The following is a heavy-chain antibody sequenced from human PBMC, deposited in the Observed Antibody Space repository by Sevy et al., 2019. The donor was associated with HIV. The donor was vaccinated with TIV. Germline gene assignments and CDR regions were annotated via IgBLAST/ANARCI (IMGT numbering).Heavy chain of an antibody. CDR1: GFTFSDYY. V-gene: IGHV3-11*01. J-gene: IGHJ6*02. CDR3: ARGLRFGEYYYGMDV. D-gene: IGHD3-10*01. CDR2: ISSSGSTI. Sequence: GGSLRLSCAASGFTFSDYYMSWIRQAPGKGLEWVSYISSSGSTIYYADSVKGRFTISRDNAKNSLYLQMNSLRAEDTAVYYCARGLRFGEYYYGMDVWGQRTTVTVSS.